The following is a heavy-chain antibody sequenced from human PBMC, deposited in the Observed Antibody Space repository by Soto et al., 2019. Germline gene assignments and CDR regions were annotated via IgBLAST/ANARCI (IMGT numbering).Heavy chain of an antibody. CDR3: AHRLDYSGSWNEGTFDY. CDR2: VYWDDDK. J-gene: IGHJ4*02. V-gene: IGHV2-5*02. CDR1: GFSLTGRPAG. D-gene: IGHD3-16*01. Sequence: QITLTESGPARVKPTQTLTLTCTFSGFSLTGRPAGVGWGRQPPGKALEFLVFVYWDDDKRYYPSLRNRLTITKDASINQVVLTMTNMHPVDTATYYCAHRLDYSGSWNEGTFDYWGPGTPVTVSS.